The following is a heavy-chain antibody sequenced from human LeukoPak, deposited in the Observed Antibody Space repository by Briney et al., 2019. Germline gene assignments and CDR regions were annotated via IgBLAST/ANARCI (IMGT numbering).Heavy chain of an antibody. J-gene: IGHJ4*02. D-gene: IGHD2-15*01. CDR3: ARDLSGGGEFDY. CDR2: ISYDGSNK. CDR1: GFTFSSYA. V-gene: IGHV3-30-3*01. Sequence: PGGSLRLSCAASGFTFSSYAMHWVRQAPGKGLEWVAVISYDGSNKYYADSVKGRFTISRDNSKNMLYLQMNSLRAEDTAVYYCARDLSGGGEFDYWGQGTLVTVSS.